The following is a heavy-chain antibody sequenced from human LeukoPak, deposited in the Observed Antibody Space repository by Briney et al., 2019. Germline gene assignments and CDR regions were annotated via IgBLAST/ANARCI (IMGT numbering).Heavy chain of an antibody. D-gene: IGHD3-10*01. CDR2: IWYDGSKE. Sequence: GGSLRLSCAASGFTLSSCGMHWVREGPGKGLEWVAVIWYDGSKEYYADSVKGRFTISRDNSKNTLYLQMNSLRAEDTAVYYCARGSPDYWGQGTLVTVSS. J-gene: IGHJ4*02. V-gene: IGHV3-33*01. CDR3: ARGSPDY. CDR1: GFTLSSCG.